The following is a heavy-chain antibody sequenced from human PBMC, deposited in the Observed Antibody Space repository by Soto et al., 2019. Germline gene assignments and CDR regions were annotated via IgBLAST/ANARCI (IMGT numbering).Heavy chain of an antibody. V-gene: IGHV1-69*01. J-gene: IGHJ4*02. Sequence: VQLVQSGAEVKEPGSSVKVSCTTSGGRFTSYSFSWVRQAPGQGLVWMGGIIPIFNTANYAQKFEDRLTITADESTSTAYMELSGLRSDDTAVYFCARGQGQELVQGLDYWGQGTLVTVSS. CDR2: IIPIFNTA. D-gene: IGHD6-13*01. CDR3: ARGQGQELVQGLDY. CDR1: GGRFTSYS.